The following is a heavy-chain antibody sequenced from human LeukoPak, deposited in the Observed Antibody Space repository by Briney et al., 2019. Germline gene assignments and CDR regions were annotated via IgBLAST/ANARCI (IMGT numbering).Heavy chain of an antibody. Sequence: ASVKVSCKASGYTFTYYYLHWVRQAPAQGLEWMGCISPNSGGTHYAQKFQGRVTMTRDTSISTAYMELSRLRSDDTAVYFCARLPYDEPDYWGQGTLVTVSS. CDR1: GYTFTYYY. CDR3: ARLPYDEPDY. J-gene: IGHJ4*02. CDR2: ISPNSGGT. D-gene: IGHD3-3*01. V-gene: IGHV1-2*02.